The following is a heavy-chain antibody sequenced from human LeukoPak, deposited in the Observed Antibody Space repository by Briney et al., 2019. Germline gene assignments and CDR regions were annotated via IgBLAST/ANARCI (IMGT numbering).Heavy chain of an antibody. J-gene: IGHJ4*02. CDR2: ISGSGGST. CDR3: ARERQQLPQDY. V-gene: IGHV3-23*01. Sequence: GGSLRLSCAASGFTFSSYAMSWVRQAPGKGLEWVSAISGSGGSTYYADSVKGRFTISRDNAKNSLYLQMNSLRAEDTAVYYCARERQQLPQDYWGQGTLVTVSS. D-gene: IGHD6-13*01. CDR1: GFTFSSYA.